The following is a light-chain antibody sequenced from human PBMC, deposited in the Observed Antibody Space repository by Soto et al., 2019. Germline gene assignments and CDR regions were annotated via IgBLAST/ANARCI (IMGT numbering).Light chain of an antibody. J-gene: IGLJ1*01. CDR3: CSYAGSYCYV. V-gene: IGLV2-11*01. Sequence: QSVLTQPRSVSGSPGQSVSISCTGTSSDVGGYNYVSWYQHRPGKAPKLMIYDVSKRPSGVPDRFSGSKSGNTASLTISGLQAEDEADYYCCSYAGSYCYVFGTGTKVTVL. CDR2: DVS. CDR1: SSDVGGYNY.